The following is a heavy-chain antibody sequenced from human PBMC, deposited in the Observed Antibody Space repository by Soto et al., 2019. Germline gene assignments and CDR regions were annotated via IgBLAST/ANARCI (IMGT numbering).Heavy chain of an antibody. CDR2: IYYSGST. Sequence: SETLSLTCTVSGGSISSSSYYWGCIRQPPGKGLEWIGSIYYSGSTYYNPSLKSRVTISVDTSKNQFSLKLSSVTAADTAVYYCARRLSGSSWYVYYYGMDVWGQGTTVT. CDR1: GGSISSSSYY. D-gene: IGHD6-13*01. CDR3: ARRLSGSSWYVYYYGMDV. V-gene: IGHV4-39*01. J-gene: IGHJ6*02.